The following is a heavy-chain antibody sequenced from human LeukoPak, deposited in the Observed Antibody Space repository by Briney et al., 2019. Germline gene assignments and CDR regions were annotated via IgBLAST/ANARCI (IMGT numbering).Heavy chain of an antibody. CDR2: IKQDGSEK. CDR3: ARVGANDAFDI. J-gene: IGHJ3*02. V-gene: IGHV3-7*01. CDR1: GFTFSSYW. Sequence: GGSLRLSCAASGFTFSSYWMSWVRQAPGKGLEWVANIKQDGSEKYYVDSVKGRFTISIDNAKNSLYLQMNSLRAEDTAVYYCARVGANDAFDIWGQGTMVTVSS. D-gene: IGHD1-26*01.